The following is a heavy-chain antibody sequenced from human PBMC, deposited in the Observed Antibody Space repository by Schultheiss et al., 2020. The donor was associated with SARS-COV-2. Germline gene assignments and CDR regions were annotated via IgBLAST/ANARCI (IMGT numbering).Heavy chain of an antibody. CDR1: GGSISSSNW. J-gene: IGHJ4*02. V-gene: IGHV4-4*02. CDR3: ARAIRAAATLIGSVG. CDR2: INHSGST. Sequence: SETLSLTCAVSGGSISSSNWWSWVRQPPGKGLEWIGEINHSGSTNYNPSLKSRVTISVDTSKNQFSLKLSSVTAADTAVYYCARAIRAAATLIGSVGWGQGTLVTVSS. D-gene: IGHD6-13*01.